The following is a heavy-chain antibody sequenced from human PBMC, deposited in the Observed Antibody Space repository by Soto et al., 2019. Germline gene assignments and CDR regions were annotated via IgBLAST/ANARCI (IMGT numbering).Heavy chain of an antibody. Sequence: QVQLVQSGAEVKKPGASVKVSCKASGYTFTSYSISWVRQAPGQGLEWMGWISAYNGNTYHARKLQGRVTMTTDTSTRTAYMELRSLRSDDSAVYYCARDVGYGLIDYWGQGTLVTVSS. D-gene: IGHD5-18*01. CDR3: ARDVGYGLIDY. CDR1: GYTFTSYS. V-gene: IGHV1-18*01. CDR2: ISAYNGNT. J-gene: IGHJ4*02.